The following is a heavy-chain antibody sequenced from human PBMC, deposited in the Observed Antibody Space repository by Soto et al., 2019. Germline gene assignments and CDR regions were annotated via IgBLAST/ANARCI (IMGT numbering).Heavy chain of an antibody. CDR1: GGSISCGDYY. CDR3: ARDNSRDTDGYAGADFDI. D-gene: IGHD5-18*01. CDR2: KRASRSI. Sequence: SETLSLTCTVSGGSISCGDYYWIWIRPPKGKGLEWGGYKRASRSIGCNPSLKNRITISVDTSMNPFSLRLSSVTAADTAVYYCARDNSRDTDGYAGADFDIWGQGTMVTVSS. V-gene: IGHV4-30-4*01. J-gene: IGHJ3*02.